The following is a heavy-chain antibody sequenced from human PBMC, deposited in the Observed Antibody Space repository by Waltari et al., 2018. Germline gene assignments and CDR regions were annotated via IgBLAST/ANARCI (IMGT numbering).Heavy chain of an antibody. CDR2: IYTSGST. V-gene: IGHV4-61*02. D-gene: IGHD3-10*01. CDR1: GGSIRSGSYD. J-gene: IGHJ6*02. CDR3: ARTGVYYYGSGSYPGGMDV. Sequence: QVQLQESGPGLVKPSQTLSLTCTVSGGSIRSGSYDWSWIRQPAGKGLECIGRIYTSGSTNDNPSLKSRVTISVDTSKNQFSLKLSSVTAADTAVYYCARTGVYYYGSGSYPGGMDVWGQGTTVTVSS.